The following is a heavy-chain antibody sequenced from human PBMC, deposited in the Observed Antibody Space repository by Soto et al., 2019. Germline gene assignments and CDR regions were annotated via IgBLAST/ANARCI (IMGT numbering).Heavy chain of an antibody. J-gene: IGHJ6*02. CDR3: ARMGGRSLDTAKGMDV. CDR1: GFSLSTSGMC. Sequence: SGPTLVNPTQTLTLTCTFSGFSLSTSGMCVSWIRQPPGKALEWLALIDWDDDKYYSTSLKTRLTISKDTSKNQVVLTMTNMDPVDTATYYCARMGGRSLDTAKGMDVWGQGATVTVSS. D-gene: IGHD5-18*01. V-gene: IGHV2-70*01. CDR2: IDWDDDK.